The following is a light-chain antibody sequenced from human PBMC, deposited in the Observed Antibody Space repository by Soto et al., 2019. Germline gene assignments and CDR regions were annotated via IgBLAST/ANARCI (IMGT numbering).Light chain of an antibody. Sequence: EIVLTQSPGTLSLSPGERVTLSCRASQSVNSDFLAWYQQKPGQAPRLLIYSASNRATGVPDRFSGGGSGTDFTLTISRLEPEDSEVYYCQQYGSAPRTFGQGTKVDIK. CDR2: SAS. J-gene: IGKJ1*01. CDR1: QSVNSDF. V-gene: IGKV3-20*01. CDR3: QQYGSAPRT.